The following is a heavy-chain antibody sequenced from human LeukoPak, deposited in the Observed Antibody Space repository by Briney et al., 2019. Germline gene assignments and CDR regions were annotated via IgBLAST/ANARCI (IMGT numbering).Heavy chain of an antibody. CDR1: GDSVSGDSAVA. CDR2: TYYRSKWNN. J-gene: IGHJ4*02. D-gene: IGHD2/OR15-2a*01. Sequence: SQTLSLTCAISGDSVSGDSAVAWNWLRQSPSRGREWLGRTYYRSKWNNDYAVSVKSRITINPDTSKNQCSLHLNSVTPGDTAVYYCARGRNSGFDYWGQGTLVTVSS. V-gene: IGHV6-1*01. CDR3: ARGRNSGFDY.